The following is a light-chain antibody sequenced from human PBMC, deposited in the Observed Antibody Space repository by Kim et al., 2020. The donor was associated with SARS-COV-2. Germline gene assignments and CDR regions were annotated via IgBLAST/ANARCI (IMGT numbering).Light chain of an antibody. CDR2: DKN. CDR3: NSRDSSGNHLV. CDR1: SLRTYY. J-gene: IGLJ2*01. Sequence: SSELTQDPAVSVALGQTVRITCQGDSLRTYYASWYQQKPGQAPLLVIYDKNNRPSGIPDRFSGSSSGNTASLTITGAQAEDEGDFYCNSRDSSGNHLVFG. V-gene: IGLV3-19*01.